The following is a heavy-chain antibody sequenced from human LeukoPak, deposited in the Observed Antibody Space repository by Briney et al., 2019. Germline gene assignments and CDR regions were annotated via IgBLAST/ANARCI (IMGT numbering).Heavy chain of an antibody. V-gene: IGHV3-30*18. CDR3: AKSGSGWYLFDY. CDR1: GFTFSTYG. Sequence: GGSLRLSCAASGFTFSTYGMHWARQAPGKGLEWVAVLSYDGSEKYFADSVKGRFVISRDNSKNTLYLQMDSLRAEDTALYYCAKSGSGWYLFDYWGQGTLVTVSS. CDR2: LSYDGSEK. D-gene: IGHD6-19*01. J-gene: IGHJ4*02.